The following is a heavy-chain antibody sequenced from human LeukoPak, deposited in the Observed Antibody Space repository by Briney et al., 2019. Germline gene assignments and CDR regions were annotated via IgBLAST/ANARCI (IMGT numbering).Heavy chain of an antibody. Sequence: PGGSLRLSCTASKFTFSHYGMQWVRQAPGKGLEWVAVISSDGSIKVYADSVKGRFTISRDNSKNTLYLQMNSLRAEDTAVYYCARDLDDSSTFDYWGQGTLVTVSS. D-gene: IGHD2-2*01. CDR1: KFTFSHYG. CDR2: ISSDGSIK. CDR3: ARDLDDSSTFDY. J-gene: IGHJ4*02. V-gene: IGHV3-30*03.